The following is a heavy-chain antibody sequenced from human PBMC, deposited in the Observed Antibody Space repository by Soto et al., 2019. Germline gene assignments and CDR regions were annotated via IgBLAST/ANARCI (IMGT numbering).Heavy chain of an antibody. CDR2: IIPIPGIA. V-gene: IGHV1-69*02. J-gene: IGHJ5*02. CDR1: GGTFSSYT. CDR3: ARVPALGWFGP. Sequence: SSVKVSCKASGGTFSSYTINWVRQAPGQGLEWMGRIIPIPGIANNAQKFQGRDTITADKSTSTAYMELSSLRSEDTAVYYCARVPALGWFGPWGQGSLLTVTS.